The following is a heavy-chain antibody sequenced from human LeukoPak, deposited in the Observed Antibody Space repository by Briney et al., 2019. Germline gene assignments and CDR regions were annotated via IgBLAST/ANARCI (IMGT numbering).Heavy chain of an antibody. CDR1: GGSISSYY. CDR3: ARLRYSNYVDY. J-gene: IGHJ4*02. CDR2: IYYSGST. D-gene: IGHD4-11*01. Sequence: KPSETLSLTCTVSGGSISSYYWSWIRQPPGKGLEWIGYIYYSGSTNYNPSLKSRVTISVDTSKNQFSLKLSSVTAADTAVYYCARLRYSNYVDYWGQGTPVTVSS. V-gene: IGHV4-59*08.